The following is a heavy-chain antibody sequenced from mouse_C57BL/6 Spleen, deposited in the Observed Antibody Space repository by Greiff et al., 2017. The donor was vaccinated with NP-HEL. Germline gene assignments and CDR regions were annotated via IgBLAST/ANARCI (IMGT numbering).Heavy chain of an antibody. CDR2: IYPGDGYT. V-gene: IGHV1-82*01. CDR3: AYTKAPYYAMDY. J-gene: IGHJ4*01. CDR1: GYAFSSSW. D-gene: IGHD1-2*01. Sequence: QVQLQQSGPELVKPGASVKISCKASGYAFSSSWMNWVKQRPGKGLEWIGRIYPGDGYTNYNGKFKGKATLTADKSSSTAYMQLSSLTSEDSAVYFCAYTKAPYYAMDYWGQGTSVTVSS.